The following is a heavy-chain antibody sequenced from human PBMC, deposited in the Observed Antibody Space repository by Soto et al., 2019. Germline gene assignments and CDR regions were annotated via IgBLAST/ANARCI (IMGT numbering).Heavy chain of an antibody. V-gene: IGHV3-33*06. CDR3: AKKVNSGPGSQYFDY. Sequence: WGSLRPCCAASGFTFSSYGMHWFRQAPGKGLEWVAVIWYDGSNKYYADSVKGRFTISRDNSKNTLFLQMNSLRAEDTAIYYCAKKVNSGPGSQYFDYWGQGTLVTVSS. CDR1: GFTFSSYG. CDR2: IWYDGSNK. D-gene: IGHD3-10*01. J-gene: IGHJ4*02.